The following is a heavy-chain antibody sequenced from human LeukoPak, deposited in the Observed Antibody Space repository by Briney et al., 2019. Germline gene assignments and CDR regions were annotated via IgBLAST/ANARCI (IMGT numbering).Heavy chain of an antibody. CDR1: GFTFSSYA. CDR3: ARGGSGWYRGLNY. CDR2: ISSSSSYI. J-gene: IGHJ4*02. D-gene: IGHD6-19*01. Sequence: GGSLRLSCAASGFTFSSYALSWVRQAPGKGLEWVSSISSSSSYIYYAASVKGRFTISRDNAKNSLYLQMNSLRAEDTAVYYCARGGSGWYRGLNYWGQGTLVTVSS. V-gene: IGHV3-21*01.